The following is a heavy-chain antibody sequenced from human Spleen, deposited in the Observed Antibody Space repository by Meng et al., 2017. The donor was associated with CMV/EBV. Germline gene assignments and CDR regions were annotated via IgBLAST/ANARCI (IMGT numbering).Heavy chain of an antibody. J-gene: IGHJ6*02. V-gene: IGHV3-66*02. CDR1: GFTVSGNY. Sequence: GGSLRLSCAVSGFTVSGNYMSWVRQPPGRGPEWVSVTYSGGATYYADSVEGRFTISRDKSKNTLYLQMNSLRAEDTAVYHCSIRRDVWGQGPTVTVSS. D-gene: IGHD2-21*01. CDR3: SIRRDV. CDR2: TYSGGAT.